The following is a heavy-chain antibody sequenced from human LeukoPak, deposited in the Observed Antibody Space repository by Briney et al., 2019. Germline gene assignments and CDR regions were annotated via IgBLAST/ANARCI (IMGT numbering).Heavy chain of an antibody. CDR3: ARDRRYYYGSGSYGDY. Sequence: GGSLRLSCAASGFTVSSNYMNWVRQAPGKGLEWVSVIYSGGTTYYADSVKGRFTISRDNSKNTLYLQMNSLRAEDTAVYYCARDRRYYYGSGSYGDYWGQGTLVTVSS. CDR1: GFTVSSNY. J-gene: IGHJ4*02. CDR2: IYSGGTT. V-gene: IGHV3-66*01. D-gene: IGHD3-10*01.